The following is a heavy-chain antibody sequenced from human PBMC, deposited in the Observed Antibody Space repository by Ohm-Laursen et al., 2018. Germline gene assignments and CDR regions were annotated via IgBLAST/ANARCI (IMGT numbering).Heavy chain of an antibody. Sequence: SLRLSCAASGFTFSSYEMNWVRQAPGKGLEWVSAISGSGGSTYYADSVKGRFTISRDNSKNTLYLQMNSLRAEDTAVYYCAKGSRSSHYGSGRDNWFDPWGQGTLVTVSS. D-gene: IGHD3-10*01. CDR3: AKGSRSSHYGSGRDNWFDP. J-gene: IGHJ5*02. V-gene: IGHV3-23*01. CDR1: GFTFSSYE. CDR2: ISGSGGST.